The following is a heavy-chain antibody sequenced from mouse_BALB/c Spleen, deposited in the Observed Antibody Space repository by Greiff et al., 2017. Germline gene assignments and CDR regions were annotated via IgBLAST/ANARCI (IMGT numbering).Heavy chain of an antibody. Sequence: EVQGVESGGGLVQPGGSMKLSCVASGFTFSNYWMNWVRQSPEKGLEWVAEIRLKSNNYATHYAESVKGRFTISRDDSKSSVYLQMNNLRAEDTGIYYCTRVGGNSWFAYWGQGTLVTVSA. CDR1: GFTFSNYW. D-gene: IGHD2-1*01. J-gene: IGHJ3*01. V-gene: IGHV6-6*02. CDR2: IRLKSNNYAT. CDR3: TRVGGNSWFAY.